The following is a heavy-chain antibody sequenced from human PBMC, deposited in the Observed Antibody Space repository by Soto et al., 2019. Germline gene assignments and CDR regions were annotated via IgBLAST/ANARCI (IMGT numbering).Heavy chain of an antibody. CDR2: INPNSGNT. CDR3: ARGGHCSGGSCFYFDY. J-gene: IGHJ4*02. D-gene: IGHD2-15*01. Sequence: QVQLVQSGAEVKKPGASVKVSCKASGYTFTSYDINWVRQATGQGLEWMGWINPNSGNTGYAQKFQGRVTMTRNTSISTAYMELSSLRSEDTAVYYCARGGHCSGGSCFYFDYWGQGTLVTVSS. V-gene: IGHV1-8*01. CDR1: GYTFTSYD.